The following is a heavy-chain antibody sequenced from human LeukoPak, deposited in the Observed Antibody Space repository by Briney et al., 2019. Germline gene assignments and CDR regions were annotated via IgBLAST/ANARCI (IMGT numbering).Heavy chain of an antibody. V-gene: IGHV3-11*01. Sequence: PGGSLRLSCAASGFTFSDYYMSWIRQAPGKGLEWLSYINIGGTNTHYADSVKGRFTISRDNAKKSLYLEMNNLRAEDTAVYYCATHGAGFDTWGQGVLVTVSS. CDR2: INIGGTNT. J-gene: IGHJ5*02. CDR3: ATHGAGFDT. CDR1: GFTFSDYY. D-gene: IGHD5-24*01.